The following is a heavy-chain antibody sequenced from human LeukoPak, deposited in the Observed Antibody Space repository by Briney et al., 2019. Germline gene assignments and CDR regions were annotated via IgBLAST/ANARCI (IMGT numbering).Heavy chain of an antibody. CDR3: VKVAKYYYGSETYYFFEH. V-gene: IGHV3-7*01. CDR1: GFTFTTYW. CDR2: INQDGTEK. Sequence: PGGSLRPSCAASGFTFTTYWMSWVRQLPGKGLEWVANINQDGTEKYYVDSVKGRFTISRDNAKNSLDLQMNSLRVEDTGIYYCVKVAKYYYGSETYYFFEHWGQGTPVTASS. D-gene: IGHD3-10*01. J-gene: IGHJ4*02.